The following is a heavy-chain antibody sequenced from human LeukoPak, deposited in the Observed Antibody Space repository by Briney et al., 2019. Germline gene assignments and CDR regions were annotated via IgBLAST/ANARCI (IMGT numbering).Heavy chain of an antibody. CDR3: ARDRLTTIGYYYYYMDV. CDR2: INSDGSST. V-gene: IGHV3-74*01. CDR1: GFTFSSFW. J-gene: IGHJ6*03. Sequence: GGSLRLSCAASGFTFSSFWMHWVRQAPGKGLVWVSRINSDGSSTIYADSVKGRFTISRDNAKNTLYLQMNSLRAEDTAVYYCARDRLTTIGYYYYYMDVWGKGTTVTVSS. D-gene: IGHD4-11*01.